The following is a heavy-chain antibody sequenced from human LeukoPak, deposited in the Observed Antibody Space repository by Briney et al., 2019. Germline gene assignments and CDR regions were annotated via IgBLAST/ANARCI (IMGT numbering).Heavy chain of an antibody. CDR1: GFTFSSYG. CDR2: IRYDGSNK. D-gene: IGHD3-10*01. V-gene: IGHV3-30*02. J-gene: IGHJ4*02. CDR3: AKDFTMVRGVISY. Sequence: TGGSLRLSCAASGFTFSSYGMHWVRQAPGKGLEWVAFIRYDGSNKYYADSVKGRFTISRDNSKNTLYLQMNSLRAEDTAVYYCAKDFTMVRGVISYWGQGTLVTVSS.